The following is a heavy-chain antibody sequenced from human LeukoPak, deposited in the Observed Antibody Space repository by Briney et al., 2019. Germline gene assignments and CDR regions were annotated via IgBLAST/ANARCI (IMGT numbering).Heavy chain of an antibody. CDR3: ARDGYSSGWYFTHNWFDP. V-gene: IGHV4-39*07. J-gene: IGHJ5*02. CDR2: MYYSGST. CDR1: GGSISSSSNY. Sequence: DPSETLSLTCTVSGGSISSSSNYWGWIRQPPGKGLEWIGSMYYSGSTYYNPSLKSRVTISVDTSKNQFSLKLSSVTAADTAVYYCARDGYSSGWYFTHNWFDPWGQGTLVTVSS. D-gene: IGHD6-19*01.